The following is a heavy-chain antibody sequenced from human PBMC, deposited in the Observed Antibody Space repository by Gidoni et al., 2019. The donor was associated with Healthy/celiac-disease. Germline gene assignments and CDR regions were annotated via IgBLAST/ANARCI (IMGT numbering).Heavy chain of an antibody. CDR1: GFTFDDYA. J-gene: IGHJ3*02. CDR3: AKGHSGYGSGSYFAFDI. D-gene: IGHD3-10*01. Sequence: EVQLVESGGGLVQPGRSLRLSCAASGFTFDDYAMHWVRHAPGKGLEWVSGISWNSGSIGYADSVKGRFTISRDNAKNSLYLQMNSLRAEDTALYYCAKGHSGYGSGSYFAFDIWGQGTMVTVSS. V-gene: IGHV3-9*01. CDR2: ISWNSGSI.